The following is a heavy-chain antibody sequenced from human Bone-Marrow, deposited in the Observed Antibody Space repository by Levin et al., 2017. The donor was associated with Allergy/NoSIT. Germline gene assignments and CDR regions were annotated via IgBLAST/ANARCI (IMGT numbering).Heavy chain of an antibody. V-gene: IGHV3-9*01. CDR1: GFTFDDYA. CDR3: AKDIIPSLDSSGYDAFDI. D-gene: IGHD3-22*01. J-gene: IGHJ3*02. Sequence: QAGGSLRLSCAASGFTFDDYAMHWVRQAPGKGLEWVSGISWNSGSIGYADSVKGRFTISRDNAKNSLYLQMNSLRAEDTALYYCAKDIIPSLDSSGYDAFDIWGQGTMVTVSS. CDR2: ISWNSGSI.